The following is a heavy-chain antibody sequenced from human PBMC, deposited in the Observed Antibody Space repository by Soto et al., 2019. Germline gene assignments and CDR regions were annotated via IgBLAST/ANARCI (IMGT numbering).Heavy chain of an antibody. CDR2: INPNNGNT. CDR1: GYTFTGYY. CDR3: ARGLDYDFWSGYPDAFDI. V-gene: IGHV1-18*04. D-gene: IGHD3-3*01. J-gene: IGHJ3*02. Sequence: ASVKVSCKASGYTFTGYYIHWVRQAPGQGLEWMGWINPNNGNTNYAQKLQGRVTMTTDTSTSTAYMELRSLRSDDTAVYYCARGLDYDFWSGYPDAFDIWGQGTMVTVSS.